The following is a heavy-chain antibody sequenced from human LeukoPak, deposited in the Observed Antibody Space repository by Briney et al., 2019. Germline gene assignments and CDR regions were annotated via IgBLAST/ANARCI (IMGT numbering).Heavy chain of an antibody. V-gene: IGHV1-46*01. CDR2: INPSGGST. Sequence: ASVKVSCKASGYTFTSYYMHWVRQAPGQGLVWMGIINPSGGSTSYAQKFQGRVTMTRDTSTSTVYMELSSLRSEDTAVYYCARVVYDILTGYYDDAFDIWGQGTMVTVSS. D-gene: IGHD3-9*01. CDR1: GYTFTSYY. J-gene: IGHJ3*02. CDR3: ARVVYDILTGYYDDAFDI.